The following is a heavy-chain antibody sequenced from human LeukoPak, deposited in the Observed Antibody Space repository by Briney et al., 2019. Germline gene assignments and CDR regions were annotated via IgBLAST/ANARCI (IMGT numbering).Heavy chain of an antibody. D-gene: IGHD3-16*02. CDR3: ARGHDYVWGSYRYKFDY. J-gene: IGHJ4*02. CDR1: GGTFSSYA. CDR2: IIPIFGTA. V-gene: IGHV1-69*13. Sequence: SVKVSCKASGGTFSSYAISWVRQAPGQGLEWMGGIIPIFGTANYAQKFQGRVTITADESTSTAYMELSSLRSEDTAVYYCARGHDYVWGSYRYKFDYWGQGTLVTVSS.